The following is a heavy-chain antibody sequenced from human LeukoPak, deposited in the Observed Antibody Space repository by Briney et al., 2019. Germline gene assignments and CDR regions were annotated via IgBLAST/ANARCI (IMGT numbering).Heavy chain of an antibody. D-gene: IGHD1-26*01. CDR2: ISAGGDLT. Sequence: GGSLRLSCAASRFSFSAYPMGWVRRAPGRGLEWVSGISAGGDLTFHADPVKGRFIISRDNSKNTLYLQMNSLRADDTAEYYCAKSLLTTASGTGRAFDLWGQGTMVTVSS. V-gene: IGHV3-23*01. CDR3: AKSLLTTASGTGRAFDL. J-gene: IGHJ3*01. CDR1: RFSFSAYP.